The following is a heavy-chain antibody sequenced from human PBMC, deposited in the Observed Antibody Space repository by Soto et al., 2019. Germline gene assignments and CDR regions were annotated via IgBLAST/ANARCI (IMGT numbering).Heavy chain of an antibody. J-gene: IGHJ5*02. V-gene: IGHV3-23*01. CDR1: GFTFSSYA. D-gene: IGHD3-10*01. Sequence: GGSLRLSCAASGFTFSSYAMSWVRQAPGKGLEWVSAISGSGGSTYYADSVKGRFTTSRDNSKNTLYLQMNSLRAEDTAVYYCARLYGSGENGFDAWGQGTLVTVSS. CDR2: ISGSGGST. CDR3: ARLYGSGENGFDA.